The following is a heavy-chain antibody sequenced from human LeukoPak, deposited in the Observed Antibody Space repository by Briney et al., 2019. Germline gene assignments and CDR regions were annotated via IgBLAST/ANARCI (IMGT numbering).Heavy chain of an antibody. D-gene: IGHD3-3*01. J-gene: IGHJ5*02. Sequence: QAGGSLRLSCAASGFSISNYNMNWVRQAPGKGLEWLSSISSSSSTIFYADSVKGRLTISRDNAKNSVFLQMNSLRAEDTAVYYCAKEGRYYYDFWSGSNEYNWFDPWGQGTLVTVSS. CDR3: AKEGRYYYDFWSGSNEYNWFDP. V-gene: IGHV3-48*01. CDR2: ISSSSSTI. CDR1: GFSISNYN.